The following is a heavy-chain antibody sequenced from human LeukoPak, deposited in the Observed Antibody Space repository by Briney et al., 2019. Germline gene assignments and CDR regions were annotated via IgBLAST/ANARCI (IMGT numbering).Heavy chain of an antibody. J-gene: IGHJ4*02. CDR3: ASHDYYESSLGYYFGY. CDR2: ITSSSSYI. V-gene: IGHV3-21*01. CDR1: GFTFSSYS. D-gene: IGHD3-22*01. Sequence: PGGSLRLSCAASGFTFSSYSMNWVRRAPGKGLEWVSSITSSSSYIYYADSVKGRFTISRDNAKNSLYLQMNSLRAEDTAVYYCASHDYYESSLGYYFGYWGQGTLVTVSS.